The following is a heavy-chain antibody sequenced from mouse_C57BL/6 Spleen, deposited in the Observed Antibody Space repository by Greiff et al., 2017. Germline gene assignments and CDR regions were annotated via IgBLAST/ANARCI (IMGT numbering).Heavy chain of an antibody. Sequence: EVQLQQSGPELVKPGASVKISCKASGYSFTGYYMNWVKQSPEKSLEWIGEINPSTGGTTYNQKFKAKATLTVDKSSSTAYMQLKSLTSEDSAVYYGARGSDDPTRRFAYWGQGTLVTVSA. CDR1: GYSFTGYY. V-gene: IGHV1-42*01. J-gene: IGHJ3*01. CDR3: ARGSDDPTRRFAY. CDR2: INPSTGGT. D-gene: IGHD2-3*01.